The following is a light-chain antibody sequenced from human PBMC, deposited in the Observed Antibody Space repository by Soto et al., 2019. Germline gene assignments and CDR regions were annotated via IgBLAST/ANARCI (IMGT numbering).Light chain of an antibody. CDR1: QSISSE. J-gene: IGKJ2*01. Sequence: EIVMTQSPATLSVSPGESATISCRASQSISSEVDCYQQKPGQPPRILIYGASTRATGVPARFTGSGSGSDFTLPISGLQSEDFAVYYCQQGHNSHRSFGQGTRVEI. CDR2: GAS. CDR3: QQGHNSHRS. V-gene: IGKV3-15*01.